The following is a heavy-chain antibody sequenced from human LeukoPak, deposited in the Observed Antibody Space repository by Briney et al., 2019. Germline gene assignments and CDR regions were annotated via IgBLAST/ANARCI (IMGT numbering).Heavy chain of an antibody. V-gene: IGHV3-21*01. Sequence: PGGSLRLSCAASGFTFSSYSMNWVRQAPGKGLEWVSSISSSSSYIYYADSVKGRFTISRDNAKNSLYLQMNSLRAEDTAVYYCARDTEIRGLYYYYGMDVWGQGTTVTVSS. CDR3: ARDTEIRGLYYYYGMDV. D-gene: IGHD3-10*01. CDR1: GFTFSSYS. J-gene: IGHJ6*02. CDR2: ISSSSSYI.